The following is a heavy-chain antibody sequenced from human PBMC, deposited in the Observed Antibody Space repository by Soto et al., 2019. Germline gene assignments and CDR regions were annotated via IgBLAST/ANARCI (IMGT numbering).Heavy chain of an antibody. V-gene: IGHV4-59*01. CDR1: GGSISSYY. Sequence: QVRLQESGPGLVKPSETLSLTCTVSGGSISSYYWSWIRQPPGKGLEWIGYMYNTGSTIYNPSLKRRVTISVDTSKNPLPLKLNSVTAADTAVYYCARVLWGYCGADCYPLDVWGQGTTVTVSS. CDR2: MYNTGST. J-gene: IGHJ6*02. D-gene: IGHD2-21*02. CDR3: ARVLWGYCGADCYPLDV.